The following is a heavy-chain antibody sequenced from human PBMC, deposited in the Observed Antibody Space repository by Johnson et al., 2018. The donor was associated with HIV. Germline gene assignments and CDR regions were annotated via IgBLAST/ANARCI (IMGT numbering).Heavy chain of an antibody. CDR1: GFTFSDHD. J-gene: IGHJ3*02. CDR2: IGTIGDT. D-gene: IGHD6-13*01. V-gene: IGHV3-13*01. Sequence: VLLVESGGGLVHPGGSLRLSCAASGFTFSDHDMHWVRQTEVIGLEWVSAIGTIGDTHYHGSVKGRFTISREHATNFLYLQMNSLAASDTAVYYCARGRPGGPNLLDAAGNDAFDIWGQGTMVTVSS. CDR3: ARGRPGGPNLLDAAGNDAFDI.